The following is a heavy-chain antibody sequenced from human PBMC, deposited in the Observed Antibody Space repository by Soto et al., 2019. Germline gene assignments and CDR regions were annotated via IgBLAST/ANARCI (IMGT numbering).Heavy chain of an antibody. V-gene: IGHV4-39*01. J-gene: IGHJ4*02. CDR1: GGSISSSSYY. Sequence: SETLSLTCTVSGGSISSSSYYWGWIRQPPGKGLEWIGSIYYSGSTYYNPSLKSRVTISVDTSKNQFSLKLSSVTAADTAVYYCARPYSESSWWIFDYWGQGTLVTVSS. CDR2: IYYSGST. CDR3: ARPYSESSWWIFDY. D-gene: IGHD6-13*01.